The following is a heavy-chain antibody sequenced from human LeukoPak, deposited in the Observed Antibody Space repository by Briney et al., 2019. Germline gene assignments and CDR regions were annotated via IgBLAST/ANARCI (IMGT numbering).Heavy chain of an antibody. J-gene: IGHJ4*02. Sequence: GGSLRLSCAASGFTFSSYWMSWVRQAPGKGLEWVANIKQDGSEKYYVDSVKGRFTISRDNAKISLYLQMNSLRAEDTAVYYCARDYPTFGVVTIFDYWGQGTLVSVSS. V-gene: IGHV3-7*03. CDR3: ARDYPTFGVVTIFDY. CDR2: IKQDGSEK. CDR1: GFTFSSYW. D-gene: IGHD3-3*01.